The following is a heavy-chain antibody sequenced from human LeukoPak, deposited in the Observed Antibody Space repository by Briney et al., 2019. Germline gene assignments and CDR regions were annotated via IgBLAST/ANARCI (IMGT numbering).Heavy chain of an antibody. Sequence: ASVKVSCKASGYTFTSYYMHWVRQALGQGLEWMGIINPSGGSTSYAQKFQGRVTMTRDTSTSTVYMELSSLRPEDTAVYYCARDPPYSSVARRFDYWGQGTLVTVSS. CDR1: GYTFTSYY. CDR3: ARDPPYSSVARRFDY. D-gene: IGHD6-19*01. J-gene: IGHJ4*02. CDR2: INPSGGST. V-gene: IGHV1-46*01.